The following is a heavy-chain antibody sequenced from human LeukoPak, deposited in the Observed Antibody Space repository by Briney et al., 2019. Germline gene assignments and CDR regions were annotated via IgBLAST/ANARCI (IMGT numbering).Heavy chain of an antibody. CDR1: GDSVSSPSAA. Sequence: SQTLSLTCAISGDSVSSPSAAWNWLRQSPSGGLEWLGRTYYRSEWQYDYRGSVRSRISINPETSKNQFSLHLNSVTPEDTAVYYCSREVAYCGDDCYSAEFDYWGQGILVTVSS. CDR3: SREVAYCGDDCYSAEFDY. V-gene: IGHV6-1*01. CDR2: TYYRSEWQY. D-gene: IGHD2-21*02. J-gene: IGHJ4*02.